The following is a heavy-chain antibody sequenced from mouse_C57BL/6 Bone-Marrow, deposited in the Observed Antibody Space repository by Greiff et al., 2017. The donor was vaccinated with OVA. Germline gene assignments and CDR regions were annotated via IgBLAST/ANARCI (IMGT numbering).Heavy chain of an antibody. J-gene: IGHJ3*01. Sequence: EVKLVESGGGLVQPKGSLKLSCAASGFSFNTYAMNWVRQAPGKGLEWVARIRSKSNNYATYYADSVKDRFTISRDDSESMLYLQMNNLKTEDTAMYYGVSDYYGSSYRFAYWGQGTLVTVSA. CDR1: GFSFNTYA. V-gene: IGHV10-1*01. CDR3: VSDYYGSSYRFAY. D-gene: IGHD1-1*01. CDR2: IRSKSNNYAT.